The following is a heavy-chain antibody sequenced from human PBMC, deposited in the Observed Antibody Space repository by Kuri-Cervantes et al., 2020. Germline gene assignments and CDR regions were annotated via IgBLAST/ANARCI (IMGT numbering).Heavy chain of an antibody. J-gene: IGHJ3*02. V-gene: IGHV4-31*03. D-gene: IGHD2-21*02. CDR2: IYYSGST. CDR1: GGSISSGGYY. CDR3: ARGGTAVADAFDI. Sequence: SETLSLTCTVSGGSISSGGYYWSWIRQHPGKGLEWIGYIYYSGSTYYNPSLKSRVTISVDTSKNQFSLKLSSVTAADTAVYYCARGGTAVADAFDIWGQGTMVTASS.